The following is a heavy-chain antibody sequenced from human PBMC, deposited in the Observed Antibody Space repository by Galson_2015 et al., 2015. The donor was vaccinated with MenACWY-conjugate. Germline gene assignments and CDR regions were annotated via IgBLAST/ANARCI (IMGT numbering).Heavy chain of an antibody. D-gene: IGHD1-7*01. J-gene: IGHJ5*02. CDR2: ISGGGDNT. CDR3: ERELYHFGSLGWFDP. CDR1: GFTFSRHT. Sequence: SLRLSCAASGFTFSRHTMTWVRQTPGKGLEWVSTISGGGDNTYYPDSVKGRFTISRDNSKNTVYLQINSLRAEDTAVYHCERELYHFGSLGWFDPWGQGTLVTVSS. V-gene: IGHV3-23*01.